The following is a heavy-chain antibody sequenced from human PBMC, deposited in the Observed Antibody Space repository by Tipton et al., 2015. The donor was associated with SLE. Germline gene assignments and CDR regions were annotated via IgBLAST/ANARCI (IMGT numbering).Heavy chain of an antibody. CDR3: ARPLYYYYYMDV. CDR2: INHSGST. V-gene: IGHV4-34*01. CDR1: GDSISTYY. J-gene: IGHJ6*03. Sequence: TLSLTCTVSGDSISTYYWSWIRQPPGKGLEWIGEINHSGSTNYNPSLKSRVTISVDTSKNQFSLKLRSVTAADTAVYYCARPLYYYYYMDVWGKGTTVTVSS.